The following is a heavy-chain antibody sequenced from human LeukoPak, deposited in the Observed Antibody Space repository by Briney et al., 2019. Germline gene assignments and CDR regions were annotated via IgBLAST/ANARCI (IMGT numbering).Heavy chain of an antibody. D-gene: IGHD1-26*01. Sequence: GGSLRLSCAASGFTFSSYAMHWVRQAPGKGLEWVAVISYDGSNKYYADSVKGRFTISRDNAKNSLYLQMNSLRAEDTAVYYCAREFSGSYFDYWGQGTLVTVSS. V-gene: IGHV3-30-3*01. CDR3: AREFSGSYFDY. CDR1: GFTFSSYA. CDR2: ISYDGSNK. J-gene: IGHJ4*02.